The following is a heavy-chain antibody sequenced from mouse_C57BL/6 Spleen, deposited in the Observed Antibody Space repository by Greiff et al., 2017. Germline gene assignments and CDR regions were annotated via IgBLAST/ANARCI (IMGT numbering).Heavy chain of an antibody. CDR3: ARVDYRYWYFDV. Sequence: QVQLKQPGAELVKPGASVKLSCKASGYTFTSYWMHWVKQRPGQGLEWIGMIHPNSGSTNYNEKFKSKATLTVDKSSSTAYMQLSSLTSEDSAVYYCARVDYRYWYFDVWGTGTTVTVSS. CDR2: IHPNSGST. CDR1: GYTFTSYW. V-gene: IGHV1-64*01. J-gene: IGHJ1*03. D-gene: IGHD2-4*01.